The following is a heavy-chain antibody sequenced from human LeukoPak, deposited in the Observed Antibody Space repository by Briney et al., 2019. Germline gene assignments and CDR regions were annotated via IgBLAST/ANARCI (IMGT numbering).Heavy chain of an antibody. CDR2: IYSGGNT. J-gene: IGHJ3*02. Sequence: PGGSLRLSCAASGFTVSSNYMSWVRQAPGKGLEWVSVIYSGGNTYYADSVKGRFTISRDNSKNTLYLQMNSLRAEDTAVYYCARGGGYYDILTGYYNPDAFDIWGQGTMVTVSS. CDR3: ARGGGYYDILTGYYNPDAFDI. D-gene: IGHD3-9*01. V-gene: IGHV3-53*01. CDR1: GFTVSSNY.